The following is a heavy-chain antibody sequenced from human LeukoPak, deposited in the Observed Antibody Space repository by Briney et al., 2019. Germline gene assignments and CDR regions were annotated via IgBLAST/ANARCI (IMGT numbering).Heavy chain of an antibody. D-gene: IGHD6-19*01. V-gene: IGHV1-46*01. CDR1: GYTFTSYY. Sequence: ASVKVSCKASGYTFTSYYMHWVRQAPGQGLEWMGIINPSGGSTSYAQKFQGRVTMTRDMSTSTVYIELSSLRSEDTAVYYCARGKKGPGIAVAGTLDYWGQGTLVTVSS. CDR3: ARGKKGPGIAVAGTLDY. J-gene: IGHJ4*02. CDR2: INPSGGST.